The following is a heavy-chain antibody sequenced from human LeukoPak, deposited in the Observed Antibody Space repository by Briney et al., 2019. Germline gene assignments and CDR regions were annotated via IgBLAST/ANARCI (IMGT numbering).Heavy chain of an antibody. CDR1: GYTLTELS. CDR3: ARQNRLRYNWNYVAAFDI. Sequence: ASVKVSCKVSGYTLTELSMHWVRQAPGEGLEWMGGFDPEDGETIYAQKFQGRVTMTEDTSTDTAYMELSTLRSEDTAVYYCARQNRLRYNWNYVAAFDIWGQGTMVTVSS. CDR2: FDPEDGET. J-gene: IGHJ3*02. D-gene: IGHD1-7*01. V-gene: IGHV1-24*01.